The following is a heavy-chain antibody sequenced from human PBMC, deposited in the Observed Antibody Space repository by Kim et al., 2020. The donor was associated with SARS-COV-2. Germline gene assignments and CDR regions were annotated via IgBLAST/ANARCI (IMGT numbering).Heavy chain of an antibody. Sequence: NYAESVKCRFTICKDNAKSTLYLQMNSVRAEETAVYYCAIIAAELGVTYWGQGTLVTVSP. D-gene: IGHD6-13*01. J-gene: IGHJ4*02. V-gene: IGHV3-74*01. CDR3: AIIAAELGVTY.